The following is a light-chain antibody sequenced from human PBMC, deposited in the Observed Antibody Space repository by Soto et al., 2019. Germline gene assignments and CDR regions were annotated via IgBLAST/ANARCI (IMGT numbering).Light chain of an antibody. CDR1: QSVSNNF. CDR2: GAS. CDR3: QQYATSPPRT. Sequence: EIVLTQSPGTLSLYLGERATLSCRASQSVSNNFSAWYQQKPGQAPRLLIYGASSRATGIPDRFSGSGSGTDFTLTISRLETEDFGVYYCQQYATSPPRTFGQGTKVDIK. J-gene: IGKJ1*01. V-gene: IGKV3-20*01.